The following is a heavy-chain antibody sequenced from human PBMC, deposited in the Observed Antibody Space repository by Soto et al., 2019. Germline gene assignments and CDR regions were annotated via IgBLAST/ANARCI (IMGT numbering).Heavy chain of an antibody. Sequence: QLQLQESGSGLVRPSQTLSLTCAVSGGSISSGGYSWNWIRQPPGKGLEWLGYIYHSGSTLYNPSLKSRVTISVDKSKNQFSLKLSSVTAADTAVYYCARDQLEGNWFDPWGQGTLLTVSS. CDR2: IYHSGST. V-gene: IGHV4-30-2*01. J-gene: IGHJ5*02. D-gene: IGHD1-1*01. CDR1: GGSISSGGYS. CDR3: ARDQLEGNWFDP.